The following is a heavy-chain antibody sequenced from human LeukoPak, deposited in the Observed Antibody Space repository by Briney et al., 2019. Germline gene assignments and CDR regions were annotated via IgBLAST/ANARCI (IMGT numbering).Heavy chain of an antibody. CDR3: AKDGPSTRDGNYYGMDV. J-gene: IGHJ6*02. V-gene: IGHV3-30*18. CDR2: ISYDGSNK. CDR1: GFTFSSYG. Sequence: PGGSLRLSCAASGFTFSSYGMHWVRQAPGKGLEWVAVISYDGSNKYYADSVKGRFTISRDNSKNTLYLQMNSLRAEDTAVYYCAKDGPSTRDGNYYGMDVWGQGTTVTVSS. D-gene: IGHD1-26*01.